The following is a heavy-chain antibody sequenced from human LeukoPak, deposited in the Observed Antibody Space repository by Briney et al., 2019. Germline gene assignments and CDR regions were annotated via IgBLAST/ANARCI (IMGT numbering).Heavy chain of an antibody. D-gene: IGHD3-9*01. J-gene: IGHJ5*02. CDR3: ARVGYYNWLDP. V-gene: IGHV3-74*01. Sequence: GGSLRLSCAASGFTFSSYWMHWVRHAPGKGLVWVSRINSDGSSTSYADSVKGRFTISRDNAKNTLYLQMNSLRAEDMAVYYCARVGYYNWLDPWGQGTLVTVSS. CDR1: GFTFSSYW. CDR2: INSDGSST.